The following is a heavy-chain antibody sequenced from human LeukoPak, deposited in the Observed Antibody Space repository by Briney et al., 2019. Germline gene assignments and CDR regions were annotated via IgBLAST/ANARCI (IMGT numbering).Heavy chain of an antibody. CDR2: INPSGGST. CDR3: ARGGNYYGSGSPNNYYYYYGMDV. V-gene: IGHV1-46*01. Sequence: ASVKVSCKASGYTFTSYYMHWVRQAPGQGLEWMGIINPSGGSTSYAQKFQGRVTMTRDTSTSIVYMELSSLRSEDTAVYYCARGGNYYGSGSPNNYYYYYGMDVWGQGTTVTVSS. J-gene: IGHJ6*02. CDR1: GYTFTSYY. D-gene: IGHD3-10*01.